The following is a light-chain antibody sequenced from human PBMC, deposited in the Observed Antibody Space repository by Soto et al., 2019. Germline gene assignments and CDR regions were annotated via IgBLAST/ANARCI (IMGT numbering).Light chain of an antibody. CDR3: QLYGDSLFT. J-gene: IGKJ3*01. V-gene: IGKV3-20*01. Sequence: LSAGTLSVSKGERASLSCRASQSVSSSLLAWYQQKPGQAPRVLIYGATSRATGIPDRFSGSVSGTDFTLTISRLEPEYFAVYYCQLYGDSLFTFGPGTKVAIK. CDR2: GAT. CDR1: QSVSSSL.